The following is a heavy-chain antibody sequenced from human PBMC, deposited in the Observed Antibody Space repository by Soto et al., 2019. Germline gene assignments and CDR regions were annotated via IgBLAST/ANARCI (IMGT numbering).Heavy chain of an antibody. CDR2: ITDTGGTT. D-gene: IGHD3-22*01. J-gene: IGHJ4*02. CDR3: AKDYKIGGSQYDSTGFPLDH. CDR1: GFTFSSYA. V-gene: IGHV3-23*01. Sequence: GGSLRLSCAASGFTFSSYAMSWVRQAPGKGLDWVSAITDTGGTTYYADSVKGRFTISRDNSKNTLYLQMNSLRAEDTAVYYCAKDYKIGGSQYDSTGFPLDHWGQGTQVTVSS.